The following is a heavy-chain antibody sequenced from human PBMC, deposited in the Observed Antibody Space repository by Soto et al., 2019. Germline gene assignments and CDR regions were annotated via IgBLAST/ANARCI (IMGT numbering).Heavy chain of an antibody. CDR3: ARSSYDSSGYSKDYDF. V-gene: IGHV3-74*01. CDR2: INSDGSTT. J-gene: IGHJ4*02. Sequence: GGSLRVSWAASGFTFRNYWMHWVRQAPGKGLVWVSRINSDGSTTSYADSVKGRFTISRDNAKNTLSLQMNSLRAEDTAVYFCARSSYDSSGYSKDYDFWGLGTLVTV. CDR1: GFTFRNYW. D-gene: IGHD3-22*01.